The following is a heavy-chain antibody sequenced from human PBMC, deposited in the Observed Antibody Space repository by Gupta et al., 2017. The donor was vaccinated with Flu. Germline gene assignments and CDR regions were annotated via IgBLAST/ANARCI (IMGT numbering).Heavy chain of an antibody. CDR2: ITTSGDGI. CDR1: GFSFSSSA. CDR3: AKQVQLHGFDI. Sequence: EAKLLESGGGWVQPGGALRLSCAASGFSFSSSAMSWVRQAPGKGLEWVATITTSGDGIYYADSVKGRFTISRDNSQNTLYLHMNNLRAEDTAVHFCAKQVQLHGFDIWGHGTMVTVSS. J-gene: IGHJ3*02. V-gene: IGHV3-23*01. D-gene: IGHD3-10*01.